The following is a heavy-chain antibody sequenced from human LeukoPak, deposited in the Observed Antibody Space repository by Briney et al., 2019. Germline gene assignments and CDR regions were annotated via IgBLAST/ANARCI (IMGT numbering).Heavy chain of an antibody. CDR2: IWYDTSNK. Sequence: PGRSLRLSCAASGFTFSSYGMHWVRQAPGKGLEWVAVIWYDTSNKYYADSVKGRFTISRDNSKNTLYLQMNSLRAEDTAVYYCARDLAAAGTWFDPWGQGTLVTVSP. D-gene: IGHD6-13*01. CDR3: ARDLAAAGTWFDP. CDR1: GFTFSSYG. J-gene: IGHJ5*02. V-gene: IGHV3-33*01.